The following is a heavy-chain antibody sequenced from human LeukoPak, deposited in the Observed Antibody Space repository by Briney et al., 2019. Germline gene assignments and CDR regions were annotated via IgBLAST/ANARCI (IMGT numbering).Heavy chain of an antibody. CDR3: AEMGTGGPWDY. Sequence: GASVKVSCKASGGTFSSYAISWVRQAPGQGLEWMGGIIPIFGTANYAQKFQGRVTITADKSTSTAYMELSSLRSEDTAVYYCAEMGTGGPWDYWGQGTLVTVSS. V-gene: IGHV1-69*06. CDR1: GGTFSSYA. J-gene: IGHJ4*02. CDR2: IIPIFGTA. D-gene: IGHD5-24*01.